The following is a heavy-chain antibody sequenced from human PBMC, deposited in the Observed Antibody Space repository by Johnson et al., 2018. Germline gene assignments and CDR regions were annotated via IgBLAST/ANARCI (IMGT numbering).Heavy chain of an antibody. D-gene: IGHD3-22*01. V-gene: IGHV1-69*01. CDR3: ATEPYYYDSSGKPVYYYYGMDV. CDR2: IIPIFGTA. Sequence: QVQLVESGAEVKKPGSSVKVSCKASGGTFSSYAISWVRQAPGHGLEWMGGIIPIFGTANYEQKFQGRVTITADESTSTAYMELSSLGSEDTAVYYCATEPYYYDSSGKPVYYYYGMDVWGQGTTVTVSS. J-gene: IGHJ6*02. CDR1: GGTFSSYA.